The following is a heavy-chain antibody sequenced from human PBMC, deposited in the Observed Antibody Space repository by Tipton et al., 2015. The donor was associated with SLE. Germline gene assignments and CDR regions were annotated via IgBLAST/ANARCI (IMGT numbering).Heavy chain of an antibody. CDR1: GYTFTSSG. J-gene: IGHJ5*02. Sequence: QLVQSGAEVKKPGASVKVSCKASGYTFTSSGISWVRQAPGQGLEWTGWISAYNGNTNYAQKLQGRVTMTTDTSTSTAYMELRSLRSDDAAVYYCARDRGRSGYYCHNWFDPWGQGTLVTVSS. V-gene: IGHV1-18*01. CDR2: ISAYNGNT. D-gene: IGHD3-22*01. CDR3: ARDRGRSGYYCHNWFDP.